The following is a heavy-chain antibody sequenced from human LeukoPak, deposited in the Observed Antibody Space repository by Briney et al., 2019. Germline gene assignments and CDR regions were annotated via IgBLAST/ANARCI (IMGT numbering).Heavy chain of an antibody. CDR3: ARDPLNDYYDSSGYYNWFDP. Sequence: GGSLRLSCAASGFTLSDYYMSWIRQAPGKGLEWVSYISSSGSTIYYADSVKGRFTISRDNAKNSLYLQMNSLRAEDTAVYYCARDPLNDYYDSSGYYNWFDPWGQGTLVTVSS. D-gene: IGHD3-22*01. CDR2: ISSSGSTI. J-gene: IGHJ5*02. V-gene: IGHV3-11*01. CDR1: GFTLSDYY.